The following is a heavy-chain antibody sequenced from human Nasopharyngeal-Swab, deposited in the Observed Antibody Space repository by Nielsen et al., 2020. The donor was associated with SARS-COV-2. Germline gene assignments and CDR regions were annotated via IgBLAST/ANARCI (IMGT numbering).Heavy chain of an antibody. CDR3: ARASSGYDGWYFDL. J-gene: IGHJ2*01. V-gene: IGHV3-33*08. CDR1: GFTFNTYG. CDR2: IWYDGSNK. D-gene: IGHD5-12*01. Sequence: GGSLRLSCAASGFTFNTYGMHWVRQAPGKGLEWVAVIWYDGSNKYYADSVKGRFTISRDNSKNTLYLQMNSLRAEDTAVYYCARASSGYDGWYFDLWGRGTLVTVSS.